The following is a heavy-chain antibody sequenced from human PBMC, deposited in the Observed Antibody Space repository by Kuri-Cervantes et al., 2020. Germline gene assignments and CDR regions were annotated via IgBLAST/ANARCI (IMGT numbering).Heavy chain of an antibody. V-gene: IGHV4-34*01. CDR1: GGSFSGYY. CDR3: ASDYGSHEYGDYWFDP. J-gene: IGHJ5*02. D-gene: IGHD4-17*01. CDR2: IYHSGST. Sequence: SETLSLTCAVYGGSFSGYYWSWIRQPPGKGLEWIGSIYHSGSTYYNPSLKSRVTISVDTSKSQFSLRLTSVSTADTAVYYCASDYGSHEYGDYWFDPWGLGTLVTVSS.